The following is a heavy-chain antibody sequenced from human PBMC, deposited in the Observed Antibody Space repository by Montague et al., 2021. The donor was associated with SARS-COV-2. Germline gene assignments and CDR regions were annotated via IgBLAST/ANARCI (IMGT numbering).Heavy chain of an antibody. CDR3: ARGGLGNRGFDY. D-gene: IGHD3/OR15-3a*01. V-gene: IGHV4-4*02. CDR2: IYLSGFT. J-gene: IGHJ4*02. Sequence: SETLSLTCVVSDVSLSTSTWWSWVCQSPGKGLEWVGEIYLSGFTXYNPAVKSRVSISLDDSRSQFSLRLTSVTAADTAVYFCARGGLGNRGFDYWGQGTLVTVS. CDR1: DVSLSTSTW.